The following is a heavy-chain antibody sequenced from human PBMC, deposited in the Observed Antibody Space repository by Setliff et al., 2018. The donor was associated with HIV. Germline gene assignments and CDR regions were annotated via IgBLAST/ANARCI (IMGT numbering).Heavy chain of an antibody. Sequence: ASVKVSCKASGYSFPNYAMHWVRQAPGQRLEWMGWINVDNDNTKYAGKFQGRVTITADTSTDTVYMELSSLRSEDTAVYYCATDPDGGNSDGWGQGTLVTVSS. J-gene: IGHJ4*02. V-gene: IGHV1-3*01. CDR3: ATDPDGGNSDG. CDR1: GYSFPNYA. CDR2: INVDNDNT. D-gene: IGHD2-21*02.